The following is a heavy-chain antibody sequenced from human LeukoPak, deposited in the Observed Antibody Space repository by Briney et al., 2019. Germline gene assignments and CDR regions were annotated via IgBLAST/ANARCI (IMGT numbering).Heavy chain of an antibody. J-gene: IGHJ4*02. CDR1: GGSISSSSYY. Sequence: SETLSLTCTVSGGSISSSSYYWGWIRQPPGKGLEWIGSIYYSGSTYYNPSLKSRVTISVDTSKNQFSLKLSSVTAADTAVYYCARDYRLEGSSPSHWEPRLVTANWGQGTLVTVSS. D-gene: IGHD3-16*02. V-gene: IGHV4-39*02. CDR2: IYYSGST. CDR3: ARDYRLEGSSPSHWEPRLVTAN.